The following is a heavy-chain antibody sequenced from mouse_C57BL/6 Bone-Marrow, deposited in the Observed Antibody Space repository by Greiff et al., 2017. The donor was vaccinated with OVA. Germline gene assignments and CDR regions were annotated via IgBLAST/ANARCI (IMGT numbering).Heavy chain of an antibody. Sequence: QVQLQQSGAELVRPGASVKLSCTASGYNFTGYYMHWVKQRPEQGLEWIGWIDPANGDTKYTQKFKGKATLTVDKSSNTAYMHLSSLISGYTSIYSCACYCVSPRFAYWGQGTPVTVS. CDR1: GYNFTGYY. J-gene: IGHJ3*01. V-gene: IGHV1-84*01. CDR3: ACYCVSPRFAY. CDR2: IDPANGDT. D-gene: IGHD2-12*01.